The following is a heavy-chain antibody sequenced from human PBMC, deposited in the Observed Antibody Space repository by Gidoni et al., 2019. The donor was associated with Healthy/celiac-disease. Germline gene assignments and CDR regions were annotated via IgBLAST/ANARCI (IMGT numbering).Heavy chain of an antibody. CDR3: ARHLVGATEVYYGMDV. Sequence: VQLVQSGAEVKKPGESLTISCKDSGYSFTSYWLGWVRQMPGKGREVMGIIYPGDSDTRYSPSFQGQVTISADKSISTAYLQWSSLKASDTAMYYCARHLVGATEVYYGMDVWGQGTTVTVSS. D-gene: IGHD1-26*01. V-gene: IGHV5-51*01. J-gene: IGHJ6*02. CDR1: GYSFTSYW. CDR2: IYPGDSDT.